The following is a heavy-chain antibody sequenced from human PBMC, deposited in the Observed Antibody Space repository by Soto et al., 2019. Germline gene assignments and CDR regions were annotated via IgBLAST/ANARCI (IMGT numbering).Heavy chain of an antibody. J-gene: IGHJ6*02. V-gene: IGHV4-59*01. Sequence: LSLTCPVSGGSISSYYWSWIRQPPGKGLEWIGYIYYSGSTNYNPSLKSRVSISVDTSKNQFSLKLSSVTAADTAASYCARDRRATIFAVVTPREEYYDVMDVWGQGTPVTVSS. CDR1: GGSISSYY. CDR3: ARDRRATIFAVVTPREEYYDVMDV. D-gene: IGHD3-3*01. CDR2: IYYSGST.